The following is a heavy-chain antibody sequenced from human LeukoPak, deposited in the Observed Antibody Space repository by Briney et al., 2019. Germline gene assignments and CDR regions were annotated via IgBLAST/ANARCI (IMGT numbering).Heavy chain of an antibody. CDR3: ARGGITIFGAVLPPDY. CDR2: INWNGGST. Sequence: PGRSLRLSCAASGFTFDDYGMSWVRQAPGKGLEWVSAINWNGGSTGYADSVKGRFTISRDNAKNSLYLQMNSLRAEDTALYYCARGGITIFGAVLPPDYWGQGTLVTVSS. J-gene: IGHJ4*02. V-gene: IGHV3-20*04. D-gene: IGHD3-3*01. CDR1: GFTFDDYG.